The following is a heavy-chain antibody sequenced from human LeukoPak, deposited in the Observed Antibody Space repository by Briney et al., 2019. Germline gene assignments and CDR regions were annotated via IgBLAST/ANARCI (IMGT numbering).Heavy chain of an antibody. D-gene: IGHD4-23*01. CDR1: GFTFSSHT. CDR3: ARDSRDGGPDY. Sequence: GGSLRLSCAASGFTFSSHTMTWVRQARGKGLEWVSSISSTSSDMYYTDSVKGRFTISRDTAKNSLYLQMNNLRAEDTAVYYCARDSRDGGPDYWGQGTLVTVSS. V-gene: IGHV3-21*01. J-gene: IGHJ4*02. CDR2: ISSTSSDM.